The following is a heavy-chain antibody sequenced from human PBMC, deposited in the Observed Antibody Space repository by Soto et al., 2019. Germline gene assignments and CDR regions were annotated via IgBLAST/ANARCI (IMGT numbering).Heavy chain of an antibody. CDR2: ISAYNGNT. CDR3: ARIVPAAKIHYYYMDV. J-gene: IGHJ6*03. V-gene: IGHV1-18*01. D-gene: IGHD2-2*01. CDR1: GYTFTSYG. Sequence: RPSVKVSCKASGYTFTSYGISWVRQAPGQGLEWMGWISAYNGNTNYAQKLQGRVTMTTDTSTSTAYMELRSLRSDDTAVYYCARIVPAAKIHYYYMDVWGKGTTVTVSS.